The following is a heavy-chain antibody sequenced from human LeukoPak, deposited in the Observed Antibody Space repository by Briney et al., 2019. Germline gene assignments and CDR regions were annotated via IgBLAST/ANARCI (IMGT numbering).Heavy chain of an antibody. J-gene: IGHJ4*02. CDR1: GFTFSSYA. D-gene: IGHD6-19*01. CDR3: AKDFRSGWYLDYFDY. V-gene: IGHV3-23*01. CDR2: ISGSGGST. Sequence: GGSLRLSCAASGFTFSSYAMSWVRQAPGKGLEWVSAISGSGGSTYYADSVKGRFTISRDNSKNTLYLQMNSLRAEDTAVYYCAKDFRSGWYLDYFDYWGQGTLVTVSA.